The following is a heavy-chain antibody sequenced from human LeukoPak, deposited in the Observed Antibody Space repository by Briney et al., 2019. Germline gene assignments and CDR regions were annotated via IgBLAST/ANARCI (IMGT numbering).Heavy chain of an antibody. CDR2: MNPNSGNT. V-gene: IGHV1-8*03. D-gene: IGHD6-13*01. J-gene: IGHJ4*02. Sequence: GASVTVSFKASGYTFTNYDINWVRQATGQGLEWMGWMNPNSGNTGYAQKFQGRVTITRNTSISTAYMELSSLRSEDTAVYCCARGPDSSSWYRYFDYWGQGTLVTVSS. CDR1: GYTFTNYD. CDR3: ARGPDSSSWYRYFDY.